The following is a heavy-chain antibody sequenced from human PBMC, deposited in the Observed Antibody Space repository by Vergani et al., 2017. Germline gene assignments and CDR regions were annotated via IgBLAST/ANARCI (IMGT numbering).Heavy chain of an antibody. CDR3: ARVNGYDELYYYYYYMDV. CDR1: GYTFTSYG. J-gene: IGHJ6*03. D-gene: IGHD5-12*01. Sequence: QVQLVQSGAEVKKPGASVKVSCKASGYTFTSYGISWVRQAPGQGLEWMGWISAYNGNTNYAQKLQGRVTMTTDTSTRTAYMELRILRSDDTAVYYCARVNGYDELYYYYYYMDVWGKGTTVTVSS. CDR2: ISAYNGNT. V-gene: IGHV1-18*01.